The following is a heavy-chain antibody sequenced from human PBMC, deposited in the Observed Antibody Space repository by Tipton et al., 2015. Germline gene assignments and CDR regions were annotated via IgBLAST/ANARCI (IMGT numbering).Heavy chain of an antibody. CDR2: SSNSGST. Sequence: TLSLTCTVSGGSISTYYWSWMRQPLGKGLEWIGYSSNSGSTNYNPSLKSRVTISLDTAKNQISLRLTSVTAADTAVYYCARERAVENTGITLVRGVEPFDYWGQGALVTVSS. CDR3: ARERAVENTGITLVRGVEPFDY. V-gene: IGHV4-59*01. CDR1: GGSISTYY. D-gene: IGHD3-10*01. J-gene: IGHJ4*02.